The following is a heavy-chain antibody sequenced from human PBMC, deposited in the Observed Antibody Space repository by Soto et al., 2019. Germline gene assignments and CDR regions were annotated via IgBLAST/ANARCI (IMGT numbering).Heavy chain of an antibody. Sequence: QVQLVESGGGVVQPGRSLRLSCAASGFTFSSYGMHWVRQAPGKGLEWVAVISYDGSNKYYADSVKGRFTISRDNSKNTLYLQMNSLRAEDTAVYYCARSAVAGMFRFDPWGQGTLVTVSS. CDR2: ISYDGSNK. D-gene: IGHD6-19*01. V-gene: IGHV3-30*03. CDR3: ARSAVAGMFRFDP. CDR1: GFTFSSYG. J-gene: IGHJ5*02.